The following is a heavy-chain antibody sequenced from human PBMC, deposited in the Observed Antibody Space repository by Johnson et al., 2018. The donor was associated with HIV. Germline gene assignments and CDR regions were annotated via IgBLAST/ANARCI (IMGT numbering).Heavy chain of an antibody. Sequence: GSGGSTYYADSVKGRFTISRDNSKNTLYLQMNSLRAEDTAVYYCAREGGSKDAFDIWGQGTMVTVSS. CDR2: GSGGST. CDR3: AREGGSKDAFDI. J-gene: IGHJ3*02. D-gene: IGHD3-16*01. V-gene: IGHV3-23*01.